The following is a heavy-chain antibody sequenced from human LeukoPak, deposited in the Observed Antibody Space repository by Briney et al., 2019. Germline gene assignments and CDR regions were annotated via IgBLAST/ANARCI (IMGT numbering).Heavy chain of an antibody. V-gene: IGHV3-21*04. D-gene: IGHD5-18*01. CDR3: ARILSYGYGGYYYYMDV. J-gene: IGHJ6*03. CDR2: ISSSSSYI. Sequence: GGSLRLSCAASGFTFSSYSMNWVRQAPGKGLEWVSSISSSSSYIYYADSVKGRFTISRDNAKNSLYLQMNSLRAEDTAVYYCARILSYGYGGYYYYMDVWGKGTTVTVSS. CDR1: GFTFSSYS.